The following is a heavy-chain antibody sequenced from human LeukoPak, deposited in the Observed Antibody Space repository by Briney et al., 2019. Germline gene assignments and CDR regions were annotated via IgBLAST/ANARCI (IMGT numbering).Heavy chain of an antibody. CDR1: GGSVSSYC. D-gene: IGHD1-26*01. Sequence: SETLSLTCTVSGGSVSSYCWNWIRQPPGKGLEWIGYIYYSGSTNYNPSLRRRVTISVDTSKNQFSLKLSSVTAADTAVYYCARGWASGSYYNYWGQGTLVTVSS. CDR3: ARGWASGSYYNY. CDR2: IYYSGST. J-gene: IGHJ4*02. V-gene: IGHV4-59*02.